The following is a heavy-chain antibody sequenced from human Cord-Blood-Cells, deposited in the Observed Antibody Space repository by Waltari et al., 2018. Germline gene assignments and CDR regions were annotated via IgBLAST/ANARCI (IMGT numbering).Heavy chain of an antibody. Sequence: EVQRVESGGGLVKPGGCLRLSWAASAVTLSSYRVTWFRPAPGKGLEWVASISSSSYIDYADSVKGRLTISRENAKNSLYLQMNSLRAEDTAVYYCARVSPYSSSSEAFDIWGQGTMVTVSS. D-gene: IGHD6-6*01. V-gene: IGHV3-21*01. CDR1: AVTLSSYR. J-gene: IGHJ3*02. CDR3: ARVSPYSSSSEAFDI. CDR2: ISSSSYI.